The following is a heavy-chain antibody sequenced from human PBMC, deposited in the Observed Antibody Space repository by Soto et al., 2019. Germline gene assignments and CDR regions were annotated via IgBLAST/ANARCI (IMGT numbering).Heavy chain of an antibody. D-gene: IGHD5-18*01. CDR1: GDSISSNTKY. J-gene: IGHJ5*02. Sequence: PSETLSLTCTVSGDSISSNTKYWSWIRQPPGEGLEWIGFISYSGTTSYSPSLKSRVAISLDTSKNQFSLSLSSVTATDTAVYYCARGRGYSYGLDPWGQGTLVTVSS. CDR2: ISYSGTT. CDR3: ARGRGYSYGLDP. V-gene: IGHV4-30-4*01.